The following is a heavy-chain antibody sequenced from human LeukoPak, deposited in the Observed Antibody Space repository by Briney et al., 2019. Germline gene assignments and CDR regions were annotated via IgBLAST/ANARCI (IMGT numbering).Heavy chain of an antibody. V-gene: IGHV3-48*04. CDR1: GFTFSSYS. CDR2: ISSSSSTI. CDR3: ANDIRWGRGSSWYTPHYYYYGMDV. J-gene: IGHJ6*02. Sequence: GGSLRLSCAASGFTFSSYSMNWVRQAPGKGLEWVSYISSSSSTIYYADSVKGRFTISRDNSKNSLYLQMNSLRTEDTALYYCANDIRWGRGSSWYTPHYYYYGMDVWGQGTTVTVSS. D-gene: IGHD6-13*01.